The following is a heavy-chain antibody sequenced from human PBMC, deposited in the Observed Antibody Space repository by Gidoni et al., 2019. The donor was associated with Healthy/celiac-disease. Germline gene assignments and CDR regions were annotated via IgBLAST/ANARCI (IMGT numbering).Heavy chain of an antibody. CDR2: IYHSGST. J-gene: IGHJ4*02. V-gene: IGHV4-38-2*01. Sequence: QVQLQESGPGLVEPSETLSLTCAVSGYSISSGYYWGWIRQPPGKGLEWIGSIYHSGSTYYNPSLKSRVTISVDTSKNQFSLKLSSVTAADTAVYYCARSIAVAGREFDYWGQGTLVTVSS. D-gene: IGHD6-19*01. CDR1: GYSISSGYY. CDR3: ARSIAVAGREFDY.